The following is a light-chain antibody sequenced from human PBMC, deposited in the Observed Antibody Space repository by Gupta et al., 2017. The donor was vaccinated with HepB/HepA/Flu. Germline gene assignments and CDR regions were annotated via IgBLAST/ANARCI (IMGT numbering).Light chain of an antibody. Sequence: EFVLTQSPATLSLSPGERVTLSCRASQNIKTYLAWYQQRPGQTPRLLIYSASNRATGIPARFSGSGAGTGLTLTISSLGSEDSAVYYCQRRSDLPPTYTFGQGTKLEIK. J-gene: IGKJ2*01. CDR3: QRRSDLPPTYT. CDR1: QNIKTY. V-gene: IGKV3-11*01. CDR2: SAS.